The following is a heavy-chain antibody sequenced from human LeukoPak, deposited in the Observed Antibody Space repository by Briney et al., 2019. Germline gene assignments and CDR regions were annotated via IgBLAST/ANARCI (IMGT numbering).Heavy chain of an antibody. CDR3: AKDRSWLCYGGNCYPRGAFDI. D-gene: IGHD2-15*01. J-gene: IGHJ3*02. Sequence: GGSLRLSCAASGFTFSSYAMSWVRQAPWKGLEWVSAISGSGGSTYYADSVKGRFTISSDKSRNTLFLQMNSLRAEDTAVYYCAKDRSWLCYGGNCYPRGAFDIWGQGTMVTVSS. CDR2: ISGSGGST. V-gene: IGHV3-23*01. CDR1: GFTFSSYA.